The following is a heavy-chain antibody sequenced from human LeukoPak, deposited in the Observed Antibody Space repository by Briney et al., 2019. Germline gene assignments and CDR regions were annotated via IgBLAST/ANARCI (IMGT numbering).Heavy chain of an antibody. Sequence: PGGSLRLPCAASGFTFSSYGFSWVRQAPGKGLEWVSAISGSGGSTYYADSVKGRFTISRDNSKNTLYLQMNSLRAEDTAVYYCARRVAAGYGFWSGRYYFDYWGQGTLVTVSS. CDR2: ISGSGGST. J-gene: IGHJ4*02. D-gene: IGHD3-3*01. CDR3: ARRVAAGYGFWSGRYYFDY. CDR1: GFTFSSYG. V-gene: IGHV3-23*01.